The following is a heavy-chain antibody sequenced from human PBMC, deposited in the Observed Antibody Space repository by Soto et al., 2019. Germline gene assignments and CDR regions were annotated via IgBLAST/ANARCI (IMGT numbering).Heavy chain of an antibody. V-gene: IGHV1-69*01. Sequence: QVQLVQSGAEVKKPGSSVKVSCKASGVTFSSYAISWVRQAPGQGLEWMGGIIPISDTTNYAQKFQGRVTITADESTSTACMELSSLRSEDTAVYYCARSQGSSTSLEIYYYYYYGMDVWGQGTTVTVSS. D-gene: IGHD2-2*01. J-gene: IGHJ6*02. CDR1: GVTFSSYA. CDR3: ARSQGSSTSLEIYYYYYYGMDV. CDR2: IIPISDTT.